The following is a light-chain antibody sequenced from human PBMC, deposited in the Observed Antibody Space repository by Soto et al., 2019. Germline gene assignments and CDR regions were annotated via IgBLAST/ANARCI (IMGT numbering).Light chain of an antibody. Sequence: AIRMTQSPSSXSASTGDRVTITCRASQGISSYLAWYQQKPGKAPKLLIYAASTLQSGVPSRFSGSGSGTDFTLTISCLQSEDFATYYCQQYYSYPLTFGGGTKVDIK. CDR2: AAS. J-gene: IGKJ4*01. CDR1: QGISSY. CDR3: QQYYSYPLT. V-gene: IGKV1-8*01.